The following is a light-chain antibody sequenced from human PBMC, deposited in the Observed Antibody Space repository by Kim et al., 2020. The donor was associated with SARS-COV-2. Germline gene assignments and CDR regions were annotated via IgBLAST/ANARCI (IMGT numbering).Light chain of an antibody. CDR2: GAS. V-gene: IGKV3-20*01. CDR3: QHYGSSLYT. Sequence: WSPGEGAALSCRASQCVSSSYLAWYQQKPGQAPRLLIYGASSRATGIPDRFSGSGYGTDFTLTISRLEPEDFAVYYCQHYGSSLYTFGQGTKLEI. J-gene: IGKJ2*01. CDR1: QCVSSSY.